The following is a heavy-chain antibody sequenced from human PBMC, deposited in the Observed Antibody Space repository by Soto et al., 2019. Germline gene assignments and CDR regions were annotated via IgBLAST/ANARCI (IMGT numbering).Heavy chain of an antibody. Sequence: SETLSLTCTVSGGSISSTGYYWGWIRQPPGKGLEWIGYIYHSGSTSYNPSLKSRVTISVDRSKNQFSLKLSSVTAADTAVYYCARVPDRWGQGTLVTVSS. CDR3: ARVPDR. D-gene: IGHD2-2*01. CDR1: GGSISSTGYY. J-gene: IGHJ5*02. V-gene: IGHV4-30-2*01. CDR2: IYHSGST.